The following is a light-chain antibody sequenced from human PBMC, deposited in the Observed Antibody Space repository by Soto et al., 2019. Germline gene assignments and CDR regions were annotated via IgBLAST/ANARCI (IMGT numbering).Light chain of an antibody. V-gene: IGLV2-14*01. CDR1: SSDVGGYNY. CDR2: DVS. CDR3: SSYSISSTPLCV. J-gene: IGLJ1*01. Sequence: QSVLTQPASVSGSPGQSITISCTGTSSDVGGYNYVSWYQQHPGKAPKLMIYDVSNRPSGVSNRFSGSKSGNTASLTISGLQAEDESDYYCSSYSISSTPLCVFGTGTKVTVL.